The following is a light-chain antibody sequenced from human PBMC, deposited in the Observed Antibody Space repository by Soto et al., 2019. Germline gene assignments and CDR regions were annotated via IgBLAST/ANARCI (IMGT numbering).Light chain of an antibody. J-gene: IGKJ4*01. V-gene: IGKV1-39*01. Sequence: DIQMTQSPSSLSASVGERVTFTCRASQNIRKYLNWYQQKPGKAPKLLIYTASSLQVGFPSRFSGSGSGTDFTLIINSLQPEDFATYYCQQSFSAPLTFGGGTKVEIK. CDR1: QNIRKY. CDR2: TAS. CDR3: QQSFSAPLT.